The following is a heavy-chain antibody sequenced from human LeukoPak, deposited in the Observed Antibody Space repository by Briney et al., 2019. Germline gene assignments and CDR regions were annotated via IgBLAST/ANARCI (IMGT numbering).Heavy chain of an antibody. V-gene: IGHV3-23*01. J-gene: IGHJ1*01. Sequence: GGSLRLSCAASGFTFSSYAMSWVRQAPGKGLEWVSAISGSGGSTYYADSVKGRFTISRDNSKNTLYLQMNSLRAEDTAVYYCAKSPLGYCSSTSCLAEYFQHWGQGTLVTVSS. D-gene: IGHD2-2*01. CDR2: ISGSGGST. CDR3: AKSPLGYCSSTSCLAEYFQH. CDR1: GFTFSSYA.